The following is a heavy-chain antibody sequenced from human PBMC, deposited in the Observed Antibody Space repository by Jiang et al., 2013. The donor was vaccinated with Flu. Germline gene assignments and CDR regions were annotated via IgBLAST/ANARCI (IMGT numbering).Heavy chain of an antibody. CDR3: AAATLTPYGMDV. D-gene: IGHD2-15*01. V-gene: IGHV4-4*08. J-gene: IGHJ6*02. CDR2: ISSSGST. Sequence: GLLKPSETLSLTCSVSGGSLTSYYWNWIRQPPGKGLEWIGYISSSGSTSYNPSLKSRVTISEDTSKNQFSLELSSVTAADTAVYYCAAATLTPYGMDVWGQGTTVTVSS. CDR1: GGSLTSYY.